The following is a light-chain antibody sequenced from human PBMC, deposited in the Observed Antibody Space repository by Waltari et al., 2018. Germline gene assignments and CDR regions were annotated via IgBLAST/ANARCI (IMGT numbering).Light chain of an antibody. V-gene: IGKV1-5*01. J-gene: IGKJ1*01. CDR1: QDIGTW. CDR3: QQYKSHYRT. CDR2: DAS. Sequence: DIQMTQSPSIMSAPVGYRVPITCRANQDIGTWLAWYQQKPGNAPKLLIHDASTLQNGVSSRIRGSGSGTEFALTISNLQPDDVATYYCQQYKSHYRTFGHGTRVEVK.